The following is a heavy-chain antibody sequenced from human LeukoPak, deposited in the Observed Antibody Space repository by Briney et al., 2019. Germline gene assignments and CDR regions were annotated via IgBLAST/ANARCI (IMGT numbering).Heavy chain of an antibody. J-gene: IGHJ3*02. D-gene: IGHD3-22*01. CDR1: GFTFDDYG. V-gene: IGHV3-20*04. Sequence: GGSLRLSCAASGFTFDDYGMSWVRQAPGKGLEWVSGINWNGGSTGYADSVKGRFTISRDNAKNSLYLQMNSLRAEDTALYYCARADSSGYYYAFDTWGQGTMVTVSS. CDR2: INWNGGST. CDR3: ARADSSGYYYAFDT.